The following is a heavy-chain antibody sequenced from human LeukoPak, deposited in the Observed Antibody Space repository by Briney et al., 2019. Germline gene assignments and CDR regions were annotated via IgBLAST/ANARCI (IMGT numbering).Heavy chain of an antibody. CDR1: GFTFSSYS. CDR2: ISSSSSYI. J-gene: IGHJ4*02. Sequence: GGSLRLSCAASGFTFSSYSMNWVRQAPGKGLEWVSSISSSSSYIYYADSVKGRFTISRDNAKNSLYLQMNSLRAEDTAVYYCARARGYSYGFDYWGQGTPVTVSS. V-gene: IGHV3-21*01. CDR3: ARARGYSYGFDY. D-gene: IGHD5-18*01.